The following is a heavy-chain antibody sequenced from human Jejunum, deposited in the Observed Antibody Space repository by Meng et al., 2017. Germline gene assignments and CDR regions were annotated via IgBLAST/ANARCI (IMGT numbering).Heavy chain of an antibody. Sequence: GESLKISCAASGFSFSAYWTSWVRQAPGKGPEWVADIKKDGSKKYYADSVKGRFTISRDNTWNSLYLHLDSLRAEDTAVEYCARDRGVSETNKGYFDLWGRGTMVTVSS. J-gene: IGHJ2*01. D-gene: IGHD2-8*01. CDR1: GFSFSAYW. V-gene: IGHV3-7*01. CDR2: IKKDGSKK. CDR3: ARDRGVSETNKGYFDL.